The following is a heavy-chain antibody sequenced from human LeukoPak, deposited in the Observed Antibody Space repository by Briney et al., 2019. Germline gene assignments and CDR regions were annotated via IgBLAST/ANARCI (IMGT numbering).Heavy chain of an antibody. CDR1: GYTFTSYA. Sequence: ASVKVSCKASGYTFTSYAMNWVRQAPGQGLEWMGIINPSGGSTSYAQKFQGRVTMTRDTSTSTVYMELSSLRSEDTAVYYCARAHLFTVMDPPNDYWGQGTLVTVSS. CDR2: INPSGGST. CDR3: ARAHLFTVMDPPNDY. J-gene: IGHJ4*02. D-gene: IGHD4-17*01. V-gene: IGHV1-46*01.